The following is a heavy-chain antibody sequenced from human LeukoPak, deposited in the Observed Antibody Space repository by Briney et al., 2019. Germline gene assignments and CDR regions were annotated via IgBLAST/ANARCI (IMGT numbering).Heavy chain of an antibody. CDR2: TYYRSKWHN. V-gene: IGHV6-1*01. D-gene: IGHD4-11*01. CDR3: AGTTDYSSFLAF. CDR1: GDSVSSSSAV. J-gene: IGHJ4*02. Sequence: SQTLSLTCAVSGDSVSSSSAVWNWITQSPSRGLEWLGRTYYRSKWHNEYAESVKSRISITSDTSKNQFSLQLNSVTPEDTAEYYCAGTTDYSSFLAFWGQGTLVTVSS.